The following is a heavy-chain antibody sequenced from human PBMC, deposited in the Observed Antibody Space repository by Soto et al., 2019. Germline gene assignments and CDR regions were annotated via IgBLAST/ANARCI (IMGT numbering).Heavy chain of an antibody. CDR1: GFSFSGNS. V-gene: IGHV3-30*04. CDR3: ASGVIRGLGRDY. Sequence: HVNLVESGGGVVQPGGSLRLSCAASGFSFSGNSIHWVRQAPGKGLEWVALISQDGKNEYYTESVRGRFTISRDNSRNTMYLQMRNLRREDTAVFFCASGVIRGLGRDYLGQGTLVTVSS. D-gene: IGHD3-10*01. J-gene: IGHJ4*02. CDR2: ISQDGKNE.